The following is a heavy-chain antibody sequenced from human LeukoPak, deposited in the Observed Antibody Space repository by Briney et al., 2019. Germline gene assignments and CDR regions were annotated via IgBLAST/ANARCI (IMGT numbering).Heavy chain of an antibody. J-gene: IGHJ4*02. CDR2: ISSSSSYI. V-gene: IGHV3-21*01. CDR1: GFTFSSYS. CDR3: ARTQPRVGATPNDY. Sequence: AGGSLRLSCAASGFTFSSYSMNWVRQAPGKGLEWVSSISSSSSYIYYADSVKGRFTISRDNAKNSLYLQMNSLRAEDTAVYYCARTQPRVGATPNDYWGQGTLVTVSS. D-gene: IGHD1-26*01.